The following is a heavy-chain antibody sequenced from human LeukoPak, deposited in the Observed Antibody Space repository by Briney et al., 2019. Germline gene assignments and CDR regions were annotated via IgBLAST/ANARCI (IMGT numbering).Heavy chain of an antibody. CDR3: ARDTALIITPGGPDY. Sequence: SVKVSCKASGYTFASYGISWVRQAPGQGLEWVGWISAYNGDTRYAQHLQGRVTLTTDTSTGTAYMELRSLTSDDTALYYCARDTALIITPGGPDYWGRGTLITVSS. CDR1: GYTFASYG. D-gene: IGHD2-8*02. CDR2: ISAYNGDT. V-gene: IGHV1-18*01. J-gene: IGHJ4*01.